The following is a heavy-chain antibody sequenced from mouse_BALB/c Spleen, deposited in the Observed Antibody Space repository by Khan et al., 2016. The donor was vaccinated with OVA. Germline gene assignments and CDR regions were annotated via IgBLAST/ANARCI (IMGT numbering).Heavy chain of an antibody. D-gene: IGHD2-12*01. V-gene: IGHV1-18*01. J-gene: IGHJ3*01. CDR2: VNPNNGAT. CDR3: ARGYEFFPY. CDR1: GYSFTVYY. Sequence: VQLKQSGPDLVKPGASVKISCKASGYSFTVYYMPWVKQSHGKSPEWIGRVNPNNGATNYNQNFKGKAILTVDKSSNTAYMELRSLTSEYSAVFYCARGYEFFPYWGQGTLVTVSA.